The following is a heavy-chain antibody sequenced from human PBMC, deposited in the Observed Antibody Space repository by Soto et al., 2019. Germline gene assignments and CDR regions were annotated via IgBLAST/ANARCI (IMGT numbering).Heavy chain of an antibody. CDR2: INHSGST. J-gene: IGHJ6*02. D-gene: IGHD6-13*01. CDR3: ARGSPGIAAAGYYYYGMDV. CDR1: GGSFSGYY. Sequence: SETLSLTCAVCGGSFSGYYWSWIRQPPGKGLEWIGEINHSGSTNYNPSLKSRVTISVDTSKNQFSLKLSSVTAADTAVYYCARGSPGIAAAGYYYYGMDVWGQGTTVTVSS. V-gene: IGHV4-34*01.